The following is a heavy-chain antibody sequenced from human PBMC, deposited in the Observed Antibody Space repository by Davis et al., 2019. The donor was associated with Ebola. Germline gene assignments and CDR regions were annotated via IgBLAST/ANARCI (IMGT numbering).Heavy chain of an antibody. CDR1: GYTFNSYY. V-gene: IGHV1-46*02. Sequence: AASVKVSCKASGYTFNSYYIHWVRQAPGQGPEWMGLINPNSGMTDYAQKFQGRVSMSRDTSTSTVYMELSSLRSDDTAVYYCARRQAYGLFDYWGQGTLVTVSS. D-gene: IGHD2-21*01. J-gene: IGHJ4*02. CDR3: ARRQAYGLFDY. CDR2: INPNSGMT.